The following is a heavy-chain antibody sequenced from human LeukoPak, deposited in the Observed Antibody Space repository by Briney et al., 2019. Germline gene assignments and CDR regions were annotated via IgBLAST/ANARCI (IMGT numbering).Heavy chain of an antibody. CDR3: AKEPYSSSFVFDY. Sequence: GGSLRLSCAASGFTFSSYGMHWVRQAPGKGLEWVAFIRYDGSNKYYADSVKGRFTISRDNSKNTLYLQMNSLRAEDTAVYYCAKEPYSSSFVFDYWGQGTLVTVSS. V-gene: IGHV3-30*02. CDR1: GFTFSSYG. D-gene: IGHD6-13*01. CDR2: IRYDGSNK. J-gene: IGHJ4*02.